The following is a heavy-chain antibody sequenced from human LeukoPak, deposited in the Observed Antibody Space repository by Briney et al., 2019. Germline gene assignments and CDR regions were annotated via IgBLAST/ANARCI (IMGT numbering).Heavy chain of an antibody. V-gene: IGHV3-53*01. CDR2: LCTGGRT. CDR3: ARGGVNYWNPRY. J-gene: IGHJ4*02. CDR1: GFTVSSHY. D-gene: IGHD1-1*01. Sequence: QAGGSLRLSCVASGFTVSSHYMSWVRQAPGKGLEWVSLLCTGGRTYYADSVEGRFTISRDDSKNTVYLHMNTVRAEDTAMYYCARGGVNYWNPRYWGQGTLVTVSS.